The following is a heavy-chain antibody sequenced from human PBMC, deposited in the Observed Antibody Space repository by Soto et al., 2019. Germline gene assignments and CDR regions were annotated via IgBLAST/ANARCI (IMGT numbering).Heavy chain of an antibody. CDR1: GFTFSSYS. V-gene: IGHV3-48*01. CDR3: ARVSSSSWSGAPSWFDP. Sequence: PGGSLRLSCAASGFTFSSYSMNWVRQAPGKGLEWVSYISSSSSTIYYADSVKGRFTISRDNAKNSLYLQMNSLRAEDTAVYYCARVSSSSWSGAPSWFDPWGQGTLVTVSS. D-gene: IGHD6-13*01. CDR2: ISSSSSTI. J-gene: IGHJ5*02.